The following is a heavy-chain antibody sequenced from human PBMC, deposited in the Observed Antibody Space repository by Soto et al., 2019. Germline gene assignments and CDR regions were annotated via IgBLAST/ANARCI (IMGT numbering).Heavy chain of an antibody. D-gene: IGHD6-6*01. V-gene: IGHV3-30*18. CDR1: GFTFSTYG. CDR3: AKDGRSVSSRLVDY. Sequence: GGSLRLSCAASGFTFSTYGMHWVRQAPGKGLEWVAVISHDGSQKYYADSVKGRFTISRDNPRNRLYLQMNSLRAEDTAVYYCAKDGRSVSSRLVDYWGQGALVTVSS. J-gene: IGHJ4*02. CDR2: ISHDGSQK.